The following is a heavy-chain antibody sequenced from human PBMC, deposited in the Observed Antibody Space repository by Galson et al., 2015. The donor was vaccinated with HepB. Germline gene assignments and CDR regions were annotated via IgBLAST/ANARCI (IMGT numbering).Heavy chain of an antibody. J-gene: IGHJ6*02. D-gene: IGHD3-3*01. CDR3: AREAYYDFSNYYYGMDV. V-gene: IGHV4-59*01. CDR1: GGSISSYY. CDR2: IYYSGST. Sequence: LSLTCTVSGGSISSYYWSWIRQPPGKGLEWIGYIYYSGSTNYNPSLKSRVTISVDTSKNQFSLKLSSVTAADTAVYYCAREAYYDFSNYYYGMDVWGQGTTVTVSS.